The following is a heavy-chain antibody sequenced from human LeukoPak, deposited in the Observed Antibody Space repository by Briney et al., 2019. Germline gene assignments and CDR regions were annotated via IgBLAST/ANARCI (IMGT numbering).Heavy chain of an antibody. D-gene: IGHD3-10*01. J-gene: IGHJ4*02. Sequence: SETLSLTCTVSGGSISSYYWSWIRQPPGKGRGWIGYIYYSGSTNYNPSLKSRVTISVDTSKNQFSLKLSSVTAADAAVYYCARVVRFGELFRIDYWGQGTLVTVSS. V-gene: IGHV4-59*01. CDR3: ARVVRFGELFRIDY. CDR2: IYYSGST. CDR1: GGSISSYY.